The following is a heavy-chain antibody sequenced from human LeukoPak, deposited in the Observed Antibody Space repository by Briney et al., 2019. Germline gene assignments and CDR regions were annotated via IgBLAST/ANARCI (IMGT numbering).Heavy chain of an antibody. CDR3: AKDHYYDSSGYYYFDY. V-gene: IGHV3-23*01. CDR1: GFTFSSYA. CDR2: ISGSGGST. Sequence: GASLRLSCAASGFTFSSYAMSWVRQAPGKGLEWASAISGSGGSTYYADSVKGRFTISRDNSKNTLYLQMNSLRAEDTAVYYCAKDHYYDSSGYYYFDYWGQGTLVTVSS. D-gene: IGHD3-22*01. J-gene: IGHJ4*02.